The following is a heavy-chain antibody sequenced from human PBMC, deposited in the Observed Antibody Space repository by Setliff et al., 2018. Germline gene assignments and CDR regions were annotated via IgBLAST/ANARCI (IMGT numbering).Heavy chain of an antibody. CDR3: SKVSLFLEMNSLTTEDTALYYCTKDRSDSGYAGFDY. D-gene: IGHD5-12*01. Sequence: SETLSLTCSVYGESFSNNYWSWIRQSPGKGLEWIGESDHGGNTTIHPSLKSRLTMSVDTSKNQFSLKLTSVTGRFTISRDNSKVSLFLEMNSLTTEDTALYYCTKDRSDSGYAGFDYWGQGSQVTVSS. J-gene: IGHJ4*02. CDR1: GESFSNNY. V-gene: IGHV4-34*01. CDR2: SDHGGNT.